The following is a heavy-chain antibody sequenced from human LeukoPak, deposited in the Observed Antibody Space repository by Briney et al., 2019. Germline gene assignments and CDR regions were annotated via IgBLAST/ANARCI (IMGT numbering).Heavy chain of an antibody. Sequence: NPSETLSLTCAVSGGSISSSYWCNWVRQPPGKGLEWIGEIYHSGSTNYNPSLKSRVTISVDKSKNEFSLKLNSVTAADTAVYYCATSSHYSQRLWGQGTLVTVSS. D-gene: IGHD3-10*01. CDR1: GGSISSSYW. CDR2: IYHSGST. J-gene: IGHJ4*02. CDR3: ATSSHYSQRL. V-gene: IGHV4-4*02.